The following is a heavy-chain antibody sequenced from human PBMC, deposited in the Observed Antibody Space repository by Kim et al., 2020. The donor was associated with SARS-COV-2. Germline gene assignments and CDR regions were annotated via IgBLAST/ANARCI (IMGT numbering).Heavy chain of an antibody. V-gene: IGHV4-39*01. J-gene: IGHJ5*02. CDR2: IYYSGKI. D-gene: IGHD3-10*01. CDR3: ARLIGFTYGSSQLDR. Sequence: SETLSLTCTVSGGSINTTNHYWTWTRQAPGKGLEWIGTIYYSGKIHYNSSLRSQLTISVDTSASKNQFSLMLTSVTAADAAVYYCARLIGFTYGSSQLDRWSRGTLVTV. CDR1: GGSINTTNHY.